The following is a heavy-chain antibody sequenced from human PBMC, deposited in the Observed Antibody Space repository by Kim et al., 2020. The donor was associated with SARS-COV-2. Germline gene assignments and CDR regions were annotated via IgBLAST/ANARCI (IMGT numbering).Heavy chain of an antibody. CDR2: ISNGGSAT. D-gene: IGHD3-10*01. Sequence: GGSLRLSCAASGFNFTTYEINWVRQPPGKGLEWISYISNGGSATYYAESVKGRFAISTDNAENSFTLQINSLRVEDTATYYCTRGWLGRADHWGQGTLVTVSS. CDR3: TRGWLGRADH. V-gene: IGHV3-48*03. J-gene: IGHJ5*02. CDR1: GFNFTTYE.